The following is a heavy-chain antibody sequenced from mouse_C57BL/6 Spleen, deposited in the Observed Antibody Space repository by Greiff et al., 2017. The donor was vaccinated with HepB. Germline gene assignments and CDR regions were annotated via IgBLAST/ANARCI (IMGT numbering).Heavy chain of an antibody. D-gene: IGHD1-1*01. CDR1: GYTFTSYW. Sequence: VQLQQPGAELVKPGASVKLSCKASGYTFTSYWMHWVKQRPGQGLEWIGMIHPNSGSTNYNEKFKSKATLTVDKSSSTAYMQLSSLTSEDSAVYYCARGTTVVGDYFDYWGQGTTLTVSS. CDR3: ARGTTVVGDYFDY. V-gene: IGHV1-64*01. J-gene: IGHJ2*01. CDR2: IHPNSGST.